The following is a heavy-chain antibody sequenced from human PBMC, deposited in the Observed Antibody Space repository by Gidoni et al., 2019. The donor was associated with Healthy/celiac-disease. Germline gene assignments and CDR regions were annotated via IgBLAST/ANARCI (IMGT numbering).Heavy chain of an antibody. Sequence: QVQLVESGGGVVQPGRSLRLSCAAYGFTFSSYAMHWVRQAPGKGLEWVAVISYDGSNKYYADSVKGRFTISRDNSKNTLYLQMNSLRAEDTAVYYCARDGRYLRMGVVIMEGGDYYYGMDVWGQGTTVTVSS. CDR2: ISYDGSNK. J-gene: IGHJ6*02. V-gene: IGHV3-30-3*01. CDR1: GFTFSSYA. CDR3: ARDGRYLRMGVVIMEGGDYYYGMDV. D-gene: IGHD3-3*01.